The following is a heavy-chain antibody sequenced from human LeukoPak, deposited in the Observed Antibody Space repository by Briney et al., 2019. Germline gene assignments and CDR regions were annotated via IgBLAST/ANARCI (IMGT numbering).Heavy chain of an antibody. Sequence: PGGSLRLSCAASGFTFSSYSMNWVRQAPGKGLEWVSSISSSSSYIYYADSVKGRFTISRDNAKNSLYLQMNSLRAEDTAVYYCARAPGYSYVPHHYYYYMDVWGKGTTVTVSS. CDR2: ISSSSSYI. CDR1: GFTFSSYS. V-gene: IGHV3-21*01. J-gene: IGHJ6*03. CDR3: ARAPGYSYVPHHYYYYMDV. D-gene: IGHD5-18*01.